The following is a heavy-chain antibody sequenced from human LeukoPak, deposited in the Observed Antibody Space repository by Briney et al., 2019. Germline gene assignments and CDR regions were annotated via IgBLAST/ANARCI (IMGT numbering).Heavy chain of an antibody. CDR2: IWYDGSNK. D-gene: IGHD3-22*01. Sequence: VGSLRLSCAASGFTFSSYGMHWVSQAPGKGLEWVAVIWYDGSNKYYADSVKGRFTISRDNSKNTLYLQMNSLRAEDTAVYYCAKGSHSSGYYVFDYWGQGTLVTVSS. CDR3: AKGSHSSGYYVFDY. J-gene: IGHJ4*02. V-gene: IGHV3-33*06. CDR1: GFTFSSYG.